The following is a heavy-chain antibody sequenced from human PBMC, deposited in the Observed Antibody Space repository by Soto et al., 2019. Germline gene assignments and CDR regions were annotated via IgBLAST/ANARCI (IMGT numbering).Heavy chain of an antibody. CDR2: IYSGGST. Sequence: GSLRLSCAASGFTVSSNYMSWVRQAPGKGLEWVSVIYSGGSTYYADSVKGRFTISRDNSKNTLYLQMNSLRAEDTAVYYCAIQAVAGPYNWFDPWGQGTLVTVSS. V-gene: IGHV3-66*01. J-gene: IGHJ5*02. CDR1: GFTVSSNY. CDR3: AIQAVAGPYNWFDP. D-gene: IGHD6-19*01.